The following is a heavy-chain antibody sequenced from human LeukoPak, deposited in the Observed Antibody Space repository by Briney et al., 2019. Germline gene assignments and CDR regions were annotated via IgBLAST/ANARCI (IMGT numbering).Heavy chain of an antibody. J-gene: IGHJ6*02. V-gene: IGHV1-18*01. Sequence: ASVKVSCKASGYTFTSYGISWVRQAPGQGLEWMGLISAYNGNTNYAQKLQGRVTMTTDTSTSTAYMELRSLRSDDTAVYYCARDGSSWPLYYYYGMDVWGQGTTVTVSS. CDR1: GYTFTSYG. CDR3: ARDGSSWPLYYYYGMDV. CDR2: ISAYNGNT. D-gene: IGHD6-13*01.